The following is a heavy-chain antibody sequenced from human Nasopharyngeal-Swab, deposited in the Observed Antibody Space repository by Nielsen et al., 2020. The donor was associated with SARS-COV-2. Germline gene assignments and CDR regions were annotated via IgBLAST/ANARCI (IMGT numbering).Heavy chain of an antibody. D-gene: IGHD1-26*01. V-gene: IGHV1-18*01. CDR2: ISAYNGNT. CDR3: AAAPSIVGATLYFDY. CDR1: GYTFTSYG. J-gene: IGHJ4*02. Sequence: ASVKVSCKASGYTFTSYGISWVRQAPGQGLEWMGWISAYNGNTNYAQKLQGRVTMTTDTSTSTAYMELRSLRSEDTAVYYCAAAPSIVGATLYFDYWGQGTLVTVSS.